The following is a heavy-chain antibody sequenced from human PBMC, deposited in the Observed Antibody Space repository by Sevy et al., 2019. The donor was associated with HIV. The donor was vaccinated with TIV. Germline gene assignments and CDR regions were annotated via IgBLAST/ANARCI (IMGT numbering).Heavy chain of an antibody. CDR2: ISGLSNYI. D-gene: IGHD7-27*01. V-gene: IGHV3-21*01. CDR3: AKALINWDGLDV. CDR1: GFTFSSYR. Sequence: GGSLRLSCEASGFTFSSYRINWVRQAPGKGLEWVSSISGLSNYIFYSDSVKGRFTISRDNAKNSVYLQMNSLRAEDTAVYFCAKALINWDGLDVWGQGTTVTVSS. J-gene: IGHJ6*02.